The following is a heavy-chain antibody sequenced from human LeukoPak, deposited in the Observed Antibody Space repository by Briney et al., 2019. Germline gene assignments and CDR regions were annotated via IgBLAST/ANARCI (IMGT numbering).Heavy chain of an antibody. CDR3: ARVLSGTYYVFDY. V-gene: IGHV3-48*02. CDR1: GFTFSSYS. Sequence: PGGSLRLSCAASGFTFSSYSMNWVRQAPGKGLEWVSYISSSSSSTIFYAASVKGRITISRDNAKNSLYLQMNSVRDEDTAAYFCARVLSGTYYVFDYWGQGTLVTVSS. D-gene: IGHD1-26*01. CDR2: ISSSSSSTI. J-gene: IGHJ4*02.